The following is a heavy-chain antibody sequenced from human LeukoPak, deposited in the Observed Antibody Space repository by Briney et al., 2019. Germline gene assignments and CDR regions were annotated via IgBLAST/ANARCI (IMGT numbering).Heavy chain of an antibody. J-gene: IGHJ5*02. CDR2: IYHSGST. CDR3: ARKAADGPARPFDP. D-gene: IGHD6-13*01. Sequence: PSGTLSLTCAVSGGSISSSHWWSWVRQPPGKGLEWIGEIYHSGSTNYNPSLKSRVTISVDKSKNQFSLKLTSVTAADTARYYCARKAADGPARPFDPWGQGTLVTVSS. V-gene: IGHV4-4*02. CDR1: GGSISSSHW.